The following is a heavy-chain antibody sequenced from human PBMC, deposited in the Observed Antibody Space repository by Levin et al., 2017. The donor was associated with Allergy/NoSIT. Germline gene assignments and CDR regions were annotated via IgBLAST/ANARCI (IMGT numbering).Heavy chain of an antibody. Sequence: GGSLRLSCKGSGSSFTSYWIGWVRQMPGKGLEWMGIIYPGDSDTRYSPSFQGQVTISADKSISTAYLQWSSLKASDTAMYYCARLDIVVVPAAMRSLWGWFDPWGQGTLVTVSS. CDR3: ARLDIVVVPAAMRSLWGWFDP. CDR1: GSSFTSYW. J-gene: IGHJ5*02. CDR2: IYPGDSDT. V-gene: IGHV5-51*01. D-gene: IGHD2-2*03.